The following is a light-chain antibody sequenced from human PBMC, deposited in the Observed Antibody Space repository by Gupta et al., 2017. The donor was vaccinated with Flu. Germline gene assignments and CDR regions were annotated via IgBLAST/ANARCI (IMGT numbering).Light chain of an antibody. Sequence: DIQITQSPSTLSASVGDRVAITCRATQSVSGWLVWYQQRQGKAPTVLIYEASTLAKGVPSRFSGSGSGTDFTLTITSLQPDDSATYYCQQYNSYPWTFGQGTKVEIK. V-gene: IGKV1-5*03. CDR2: EAS. CDR1: QSVSGW. CDR3: QQYNSYPWT. J-gene: IGKJ1*01.